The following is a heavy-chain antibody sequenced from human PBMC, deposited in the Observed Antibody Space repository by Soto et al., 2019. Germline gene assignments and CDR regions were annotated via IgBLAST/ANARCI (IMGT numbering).Heavy chain of an antibody. CDR3: AKGVATAVPALDY. Sequence: GGSLRLSCVASGFTFSNYNMNWVRQAPGKGLEWVSHMSGTGVYIHYADAVKGRFTISRDNAKSSVYLQMNSLRAEDTAVYYCAKGVATAVPALDYWGQGTLVTVSS. CDR2: MSGTGVYI. V-gene: IGHV3-21*01. J-gene: IGHJ4*02. D-gene: IGHD2-21*02. CDR1: GFTFSNYN.